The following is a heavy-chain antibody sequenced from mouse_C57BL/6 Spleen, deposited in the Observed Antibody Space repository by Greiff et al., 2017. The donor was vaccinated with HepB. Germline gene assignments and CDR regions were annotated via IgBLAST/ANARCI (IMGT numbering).Heavy chain of an antibody. J-gene: IGHJ3*01. V-gene: IGHV1-19*01. CDR2: INPYNGGT. CDR3: ARTGEELLWTY. CDR1: GYTFTDYY. Sequence: EVQLQQSGPVLVKPGASVKMSCKASGYTFTDYYMNWVKQSHGKSLEWIGVINPYNGGTSYNQKFKGKATLTVDKSSSTAYMELNSLTSEDSAVYYCARTGEELLWTYWGQGTLVTVSA. D-gene: IGHD2-1*01.